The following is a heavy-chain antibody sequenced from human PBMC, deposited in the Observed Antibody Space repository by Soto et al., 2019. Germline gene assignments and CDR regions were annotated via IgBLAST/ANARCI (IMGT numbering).Heavy chain of an antibody. V-gene: IGHV4-31*03. Sequence: LTCTVSGGSISSGGYYWSWLRQHPGKGLEWIGYIYYSGSTYYNPSLKSRVTISVDTSKNQFSLKLSSVTAADTAVYYCARARGDYVWGSYRSYYFDYWGQGTLVTVSS. J-gene: IGHJ4*02. CDR1: GGSISSGGYY. CDR3: ARARGDYVWGSYRSYYFDY. CDR2: IYYSGST. D-gene: IGHD3-16*02.